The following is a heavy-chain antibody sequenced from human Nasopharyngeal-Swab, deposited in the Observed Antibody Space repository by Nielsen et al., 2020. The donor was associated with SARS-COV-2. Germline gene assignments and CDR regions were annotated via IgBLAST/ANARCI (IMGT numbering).Heavy chain of an antibody. D-gene: IGHD3-3*01. J-gene: IGHJ6*03. CDR1: GFTFSSYS. Sequence: GGSLRLSYAASGFTFSSYSMNWVRQAPGKGLEWVSSISSSSSYIYYADSVKGRFTISRDNAKNTLYLQMNSLRAEDTAVYYCARDRWHYHFWGPQGYYYYMDVWGKGTTVTVSS. CDR2: ISSSSSYI. CDR3: ARDRWHYHFWGPQGYYYYMDV. V-gene: IGHV3-21*01.